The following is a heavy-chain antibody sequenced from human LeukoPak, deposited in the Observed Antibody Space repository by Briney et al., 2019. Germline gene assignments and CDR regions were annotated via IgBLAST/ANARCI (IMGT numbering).Heavy chain of an antibody. J-gene: IGHJ6*03. Sequence: PGGSLRLSCAASGFTFSSYWMSWVLQAPGKGLEWVANIKQDGSEKYYVDSVKGRFTISRDNAKNSLYLQMNSLRAEDTAVYYCARVLPETYYYYYYMDVWGKGTTVTVSS. CDR3: ARVLPETYYYYYYMDV. V-gene: IGHV3-7*01. CDR1: GFTFSSYW. CDR2: IKQDGSEK.